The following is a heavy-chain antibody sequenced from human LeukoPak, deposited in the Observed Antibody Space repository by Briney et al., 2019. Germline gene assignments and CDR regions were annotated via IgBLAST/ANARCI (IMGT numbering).Heavy chain of an antibody. J-gene: IGHJ3*02. V-gene: IGHV4-38-2*01. CDR3: ARVAMDAFDI. Sequence: NSSETLSLTCDVSGYSIRSDSYWGWVRQPPGKGLEWIASISHTGSTYYNPSLKSRVTMSVDTSKNQFSLNLSSVTAADTAVYYCARVAMDAFDIWGQGTMVTVSS. CDR2: ISHTGST. CDR1: GYSIRSDSY.